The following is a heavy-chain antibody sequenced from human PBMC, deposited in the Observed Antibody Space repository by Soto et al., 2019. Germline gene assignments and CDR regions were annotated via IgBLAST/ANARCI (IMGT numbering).Heavy chain of an antibody. CDR2: ISVSGGST. Sequence: HPGGSLRPSCAASGFTFSSYAMSWVRRAPGKGLEWVSAISVSGGSTYYADSVKGRFTISRDNAKNTLYLRMNSLRAEDTAVYYCAKEMAVAPGGWFDPWGQGTLVTVSS. J-gene: IGHJ5*02. CDR1: GFTFSSYA. V-gene: IGHV3-23*01. D-gene: IGHD6-19*01. CDR3: AKEMAVAPGGWFDP.